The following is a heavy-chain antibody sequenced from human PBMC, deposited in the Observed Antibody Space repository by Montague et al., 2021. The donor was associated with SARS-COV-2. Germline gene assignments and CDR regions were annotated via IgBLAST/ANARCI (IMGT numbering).Heavy chain of an antibody. V-gene: IGHV4-34*01. D-gene: IGHD3-22*01. J-gene: IGHJ4*02. CDR3: ARGTKRVVTYDYDCSGYASDD. Sequence: SETLSLTCAVYGGSFSGYYWSWIRQPPGKGLEWIGEIYHSGSTKYNPSLKSRVTIPVDTSKNQFSLKLSSVTAADTAVYYCARGTKRVVTYDYDCSGYASDDWGQGTLVTVSS. CDR1: GGSFSGYY. CDR2: IYHSGST.